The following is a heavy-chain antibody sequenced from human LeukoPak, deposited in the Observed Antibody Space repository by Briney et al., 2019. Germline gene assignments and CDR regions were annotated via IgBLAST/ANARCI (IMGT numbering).Heavy chain of an antibody. D-gene: IGHD2-2*02. Sequence: SETLSLTCAVYGGSFRGYYWSWIRQPPGKGLEWIGEINHSGSTNYNPSLKSRVTISVDTSKNQFSLKLSSVTAADTAVYYCARGKYRELDYWGQGTLVTVSS. CDR2: INHSGST. CDR1: GGSFRGYY. CDR3: ARGKYRELDY. J-gene: IGHJ4*02. V-gene: IGHV4-34*01.